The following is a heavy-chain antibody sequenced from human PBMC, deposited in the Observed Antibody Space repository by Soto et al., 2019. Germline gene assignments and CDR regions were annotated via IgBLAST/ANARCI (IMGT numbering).Heavy chain of an antibody. CDR3: TTEPDSSSSYGHDY. V-gene: IGHV5-51*01. CDR2: IYPGDSDT. J-gene: IGHJ4*02. D-gene: IGHD6-6*01. Sequence: GESLKISCKGSGYSFTSYCIGWVRQMPGKGLEWMGIIYPGDSDTRYSPSFQGQVTISADKSISTAYLQWSSLKASDTAVYYCTTEPDSSSSYGHDYWGQGTLVTVSS. CDR1: GYSFTSYC.